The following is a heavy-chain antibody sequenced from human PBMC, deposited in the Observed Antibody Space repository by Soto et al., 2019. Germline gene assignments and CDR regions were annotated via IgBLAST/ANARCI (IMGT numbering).Heavy chain of an antibody. CDR3: ARVNTGYCNSTICYS. CDR1: GGTFSSYT. J-gene: IGHJ3*02. V-gene: IGHV1-69*02. Sequence: ASVKVSCKASGGTFSSYTISWVRQAPGQGLEWMGRIIPILGIANYAQKFQGRVTITADKSTSTAYMELSSLRSEDTAVYYCARVNTGYCNSTICYSWGQGTMVTV. D-gene: IGHD2-2*01. CDR2: IIPILGIA.